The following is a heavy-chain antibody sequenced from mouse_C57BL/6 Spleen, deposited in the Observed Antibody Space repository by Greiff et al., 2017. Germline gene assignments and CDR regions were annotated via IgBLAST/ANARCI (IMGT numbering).Heavy chain of an antibody. CDR1: GFTFSDYY. Sequence: EVQRVESEGGLVQPGSSMKLSCTASGFTFSDYYMAWVRQVPEKGLEWVANINYDGSSTYYLDSLKSRFIISRDNAKNILYLQMSSLKSEDTATYYCAREVTTVVATGNFDVWGTGTTVTVSS. CDR2: INYDGSST. CDR3: AREVTTVVATGNFDV. J-gene: IGHJ1*03. V-gene: IGHV5-16*01. D-gene: IGHD1-1*01.